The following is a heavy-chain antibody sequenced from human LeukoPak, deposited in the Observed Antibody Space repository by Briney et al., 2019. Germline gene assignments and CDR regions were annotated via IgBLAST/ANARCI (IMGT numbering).Heavy chain of an antibody. J-gene: IGHJ6*02. CDR1: GGSISSGGYS. CDR3: ASFTPLGQPEVYYYYGMDV. CDR2: IYYSGST. V-gene: IGHV4-31*03. D-gene: IGHD2-15*01. Sequence: SETLSLTCTVSGGSISSGGYSWSWLRQHPGKGLEWIGYIYYSGSTYYNPSLKSRVTISVDTSKNQFSLKLSSVTAADTAVYYCASFTPLGQPEVYYYYGMDVWGQGTTVTVSS.